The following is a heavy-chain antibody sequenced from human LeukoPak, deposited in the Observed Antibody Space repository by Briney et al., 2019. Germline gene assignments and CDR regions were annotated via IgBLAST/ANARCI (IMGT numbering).Heavy chain of an antibody. D-gene: IGHD1-14*01. V-gene: IGHV1-18*01. CDR3: ARLELEPRSWFDP. CDR1: GYTFTSYR. J-gene: IGHJ5*02. Sequence: ASVKVSCKASGYTFTSYRIIWVRQAPGQGLELMGWISGYNGNTNYAQKLQGRVTMTTDTSTSTASMELRSLTPDDTAVYYCARLELEPRSWFDPWGQGTLVFVSS. CDR2: ISGYNGNT.